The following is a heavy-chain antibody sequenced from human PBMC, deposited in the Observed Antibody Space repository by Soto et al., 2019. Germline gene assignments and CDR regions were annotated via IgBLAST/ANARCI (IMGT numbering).Heavy chain of an antibody. CDR3: ARDPEYGSYFDY. Sequence: SETLSLTCTVSGGSVSSGTYYWSWVRQTPGKGLEWIGYVYHSGRTNYNPSLKSRVTISIDTSRNQFSLILTSVTAADAAIYYCARDPEYGSYFDYWGQGTLVTVSS. CDR1: GGSVSSGTYY. V-gene: IGHV4-61*01. D-gene: IGHD3-10*01. J-gene: IGHJ4*02. CDR2: VYHSGRT.